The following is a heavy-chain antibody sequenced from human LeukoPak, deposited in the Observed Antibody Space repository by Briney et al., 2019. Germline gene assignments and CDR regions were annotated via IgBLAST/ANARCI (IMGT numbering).Heavy chain of an antibody. CDR3: ARRGIDY. CDR1: GFTFSTYG. Sequence: GSLRLSCVASGFTFSTYGMHWVRQAPGKGLEWVSSISSGSSYIYYADSVKGRFTISRDNAKNSLYLQMNSLRAEDTAVYYCARRGIDYWGQGTLVTVSS. V-gene: IGHV3-21*01. CDR2: ISSGSSYI. J-gene: IGHJ4*02. D-gene: IGHD2/OR15-2a*01.